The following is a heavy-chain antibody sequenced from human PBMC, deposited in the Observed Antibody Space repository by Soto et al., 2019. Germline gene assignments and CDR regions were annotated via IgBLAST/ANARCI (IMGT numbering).Heavy chain of an antibody. Sequence: GASVKVSCKASGYTFTSYGISWVRQAPGQGLEWMGWISAYNGNTNYAQKLQVRVTMTTDTSTTTAYMELRSLRSDDTAVYYCARGDTAMVNYYYGMDVWGQGTTVTVSS. V-gene: IGHV1-18*01. CDR3: ARGDTAMVNYYYGMDV. D-gene: IGHD5-18*01. J-gene: IGHJ6*02. CDR2: ISAYNGNT. CDR1: GYTFTSYG.